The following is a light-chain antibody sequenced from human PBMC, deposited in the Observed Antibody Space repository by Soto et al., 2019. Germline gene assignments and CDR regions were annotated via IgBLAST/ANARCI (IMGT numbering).Light chain of an antibody. Sequence: QSVLTQPPSVSAAPGQKVTISCSGSSSNIGNNYVSWYQQLPGTAPELLIYENNKRPSGIPDRFSGSKSGTSATLGISGLQTGDEADYYCGTWDSSLSAVVFGGGTKRTVL. CDR3: GTWDSSLSAVV. CDR1: SSNIGNNY. J-gene: IGLJ2*01. CDR2: ENN. V-gene: IGLV1-51*02.